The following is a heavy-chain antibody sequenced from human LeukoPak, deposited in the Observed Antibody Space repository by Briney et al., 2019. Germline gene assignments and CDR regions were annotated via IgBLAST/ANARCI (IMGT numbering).Heavy chain of an antibody. J-gene: IGHJ4*02. V-gene: IGHV4-38-2*02. CDR2: IYHSGST. D-gene: IGHD4-23*01. Sequence: SETLSLTCTVSGYSISSGYYWGWIRQPPGKGLEWIGSIYHSGSTYYNPSLKSRVTISVDTSKNQFSLKLSSVTAADTAVYYCARVPTVVISKGPDYWGQGTLVTVSS. CDR3: ARVPTVVISKGPDY. CDR1: GYSISSGYY.